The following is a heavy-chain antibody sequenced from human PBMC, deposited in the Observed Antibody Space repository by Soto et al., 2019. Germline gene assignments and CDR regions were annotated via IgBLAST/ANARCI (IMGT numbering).Heavy chain of an antibody. V-gene: IGHV3-74*01. Sequence: QPGGSLRLSCAASGFTFSSYWMHWVRQAPGKGLVWVSRINSDGSSTSYADSVKGRFTISRDNAKNTLYLQMNSLRAEDTAVYYCARDLKAARPSFPLNAYYYYGMDVWGQGTTVTVSS. CDR3: ARDLKAARPSFPLNAYYYYGMDV. CDR1: GFTFSSYW. J-gene: IGHJ6*02. CDR2: INSDGSST. D-gene: IGHD6-6*01.